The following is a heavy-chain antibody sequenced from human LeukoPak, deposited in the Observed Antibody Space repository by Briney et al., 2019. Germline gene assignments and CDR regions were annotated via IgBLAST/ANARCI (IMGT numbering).Heavy chain of an antibody. J-gene: IGHJ4*02. D-gene: IGHD3-22*01. CDR3: ARQKGSGYPFSTPPYYFDY. CDR1: GGSVSSRRFY. Sequence: PSETLSLTCTVSGGSVSSRRFYGGWIRQPPGKWLEWIGSIYYSGSTYYNPSLKSRVTISVDTSKNQFSLKLSSVTAADTAVYYCARQKGSGYPFSTPPYYFDYWGQGTLVTVSS. V-gene: IGHV4-39*01. CDR2: IYYSGST.